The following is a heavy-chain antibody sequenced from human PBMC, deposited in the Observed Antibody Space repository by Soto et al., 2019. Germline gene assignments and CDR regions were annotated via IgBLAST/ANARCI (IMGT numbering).Heavy chain of an antibody. CDR2: IHYFGST. CDR3: ARGGSYDGFDS. J-gene: IGHJ4*02. D-gene: IGHD1-26*01. CDR1: GGSLNSSSHY. Sequence: QVQLQESGPGLVKPSETLSLTCTVSGGSLNSSSHYWSWIRQPTGKGLEWIGYIHYFGSTKYNPSLERRVVISVDTSKNQFSLKVPSGTAADTAIYFCARGGSYDGFDSWGQGARVTVAS. V-gene: IGHV4-61*10.